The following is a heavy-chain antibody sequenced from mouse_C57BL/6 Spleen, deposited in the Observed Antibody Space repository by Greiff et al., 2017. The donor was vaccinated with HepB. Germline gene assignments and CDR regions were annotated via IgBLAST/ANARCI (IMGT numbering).Heavy chain of an antibody. D-gene: IGHD4-1*01. CDR1: GYTFTSYW. CDR3: ARGTGTGAMDD. V-gene: IGHV1-52*01. J-gene: IGHJ4*01. Sequence: QVQLQQPGAELVRPGSSVKLSCKASGYTFTSYWMHWVKQRPIQGLEWIGNIDPSDSETHYNQKFKDKATLTVDKSSSTAYMQLSSLTSEDSAVYYCARGTGTGAMDDWGQGTSVTVSS. CDR2: IDPSDSET.